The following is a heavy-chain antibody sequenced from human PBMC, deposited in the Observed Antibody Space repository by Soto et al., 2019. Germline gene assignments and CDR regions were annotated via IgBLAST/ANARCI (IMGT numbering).Heavy chain of an antibody. CDR1: GYTFTSYA. CDR3: ARGYSGPFNWFDP. Sequence: PSVKVSCKASGYTFTSYAMHWVRQAPGQRLEWMGWINAGNGNTKYSQKFQGRVTITRDTSASTAYMELSSLRSEDTAVYYCARGYSGPFNWFDPWGQGTLVTVSS. J-gene: IGHJ5*02. V-gene: IGHV1-3*01. D-gene: IGHD1-26*01. CDR2: INAGNGNT.